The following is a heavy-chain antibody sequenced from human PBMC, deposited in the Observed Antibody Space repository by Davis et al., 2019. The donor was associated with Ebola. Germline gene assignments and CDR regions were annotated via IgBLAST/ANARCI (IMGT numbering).Heavy chain of an antibody. CDR2: IYWDDDE. V-gene: IGHV2-5*02. J-gene: IGHJ4*02. CDR1: GFSLNINRVG. Sequence: SGPTLVKPTQTLTLTCTFSGFSLNINRVGVAWIRQPPGKALEWLALIYWDDDERYNASLMSRLTVTKDTSKNQVVLTMTNMDPVDTATYYCAHWSPEYVVFDHWGQGAQVTVSS. D-gene: IGHD1-14*01. CDR3: AHWSPEYVVFDH.